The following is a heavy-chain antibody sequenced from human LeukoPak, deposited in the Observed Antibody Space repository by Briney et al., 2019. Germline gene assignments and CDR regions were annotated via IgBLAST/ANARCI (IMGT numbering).Heavy chain of an antibody. CDR3: AREAVGATRAYYYYYGMDV. D-gene: IGHD1-26*01. Sequence: GESLKISCKSSGYSFTSYWIGWVRQMPGKGLEWMGIIYPGDSDTRYSPSFQGQVTISADKSISTAYLQWSSLKASDTAMYYCAREAVGATRAYYYYYGMDVWGRGTTVTVSS. CDR2: IYPGDSDT. CDR1: GYSFTSYW. V-gene: IGHV5-51*01. J-gene: IGHJ6*02.